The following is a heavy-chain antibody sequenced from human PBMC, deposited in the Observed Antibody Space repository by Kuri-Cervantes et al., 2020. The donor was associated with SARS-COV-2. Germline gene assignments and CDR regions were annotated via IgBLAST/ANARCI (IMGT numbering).Heavy chain of an antibody. CDR2: IKQDGSEK. D-gene: IGHD6-13*01. CDR3: ARDPAAGLYYYYMDV. J-gene: IGHJ6*03. CDR1: GFTFSSYW. Sequence: GESLKSSCAASGFTFSSYWMSWVRQAPGKGLEWVANIKQDGSEKYYVDSVKGRFTISRDNAKNSLYLQMNSLRAEDTAVYYCARDPAAGLYYYYMDVWGKGTTVTVSS. V-gene: IGHV3-7*01.